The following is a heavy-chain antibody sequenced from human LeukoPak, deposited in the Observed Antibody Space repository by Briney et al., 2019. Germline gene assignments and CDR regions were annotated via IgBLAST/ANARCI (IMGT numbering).Heavy chain of an antibody. CDR2: IYYSGST. V-gene: IGHV4-30-4*07. D-gene: IGHD2-15*01. CDR3: ARGCSGGSCPNFDY. J-gene: IGHJ4*02. CDR1: GGSISSGGYS. Sequence: PSETLSLTCAVSGGSISSGGYSWSWIRQPPGKGLEWIGYIYYSGSTYYNPSLKSRVTISVDTSKNQFSLELSSVTAADTAVYYCARGCSGGSCPNFDYWGQGTLVTVSS.